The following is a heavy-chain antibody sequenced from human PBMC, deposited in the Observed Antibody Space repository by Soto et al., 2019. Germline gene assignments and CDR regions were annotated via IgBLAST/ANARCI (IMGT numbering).Heavy chain of an antibody. CDR3: AREREDYGDYDTPEDDDY. D-gene: IGHD4-17*01. CDR2: ISAYNGNT. CDR1: GYTFTSYG. J-gene: IGHJ4*02. V-gene: IGHV1-18*01. Sequence: QVQLVQSGAEVKKPGASVKVSCKASGYTFTSYGISWVRQAPGQGLEWMGWISAYNGNTNYAQKLQGRVTMTTDTSTSTAYMELRSLRSDDTAVYYCAREREDYGDYDTPEDDDYVGQGTLVTVSS.